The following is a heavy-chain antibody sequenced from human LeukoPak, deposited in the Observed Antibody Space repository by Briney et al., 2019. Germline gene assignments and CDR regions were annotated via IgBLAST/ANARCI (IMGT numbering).Heavy chain of an antibody. D-gene: IGHD3-22*01. Sequence: PGGSLRLSCAASGFTLICCGMHWVRQAPGKGLEWVAFIRYDGSTKYYTDSVKGRFTISRDNSRDTLYLHMNSLRAEDTAVYYCAKDGDDSIDYWGQGTLVTVSS. V-gene: IGHV3-30*02. CDR1: GFTLICCG. CDR2: IRYDGSTK. CDR3: AKDGDDSIDY. J-gene: IGHJ4*02.